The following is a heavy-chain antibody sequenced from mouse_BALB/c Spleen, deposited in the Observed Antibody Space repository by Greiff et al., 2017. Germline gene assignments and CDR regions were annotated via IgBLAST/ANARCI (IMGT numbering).Heavy chain of an antibody. V-gene: IGHV1-54*01. CDR2: INPGSGGT. Sequence: QVQLKESGAELVRPGTSVKVSCKASGYAFTNYLIEWVKQRPGQGLEWIGVINPGSGGTNYNEKFKGKATLTADKSSSTAYMQLSSLTSDDSAVYFCATYYYGSSLFDYWGQGTTLTVSS. J-gene: IGHJ2*01. D-gene: IGHD1-1*01. CDR1: GYAFTNYL. CDR3: ATYYYGSSLFDY.